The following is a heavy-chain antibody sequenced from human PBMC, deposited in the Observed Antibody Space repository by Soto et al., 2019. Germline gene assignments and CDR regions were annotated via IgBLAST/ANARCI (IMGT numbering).Heavy chain of an antibody. CDR2: ISGRGGTT. CDR1: GFTFSNFA. V-gene: IGHV3-23*01. CDR3: AKRDTTSPRGAFDI. Sequence: GGSLRLSCAASGFTFSNFAMNWVRQAPGKGLEWVSGISGRGGTTYYADSVQGRLTISRDNSKNTLYLQMNSLRAEDTALYYCAKRDTTSPRGAFDIWGQGTMVTVSS. J-gene: IGHJ3*02. D-gene: IGHD2-2*01.